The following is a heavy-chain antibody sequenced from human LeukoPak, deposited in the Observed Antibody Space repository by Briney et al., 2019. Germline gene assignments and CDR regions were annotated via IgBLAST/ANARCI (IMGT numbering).Heavy chain of an antibody. CDR2: INSDGSST. CDR3: ARETPRVVAPDAFDI. D-gene: IGHD5-12*01. Sequence: GGSLRLSCAASGFTFSSYSMNWVRQAPGKGLEWVSRINSDGSSTSYADSVKGRFTISRDNAKNTLYLQMNSLRAEDTAVYYCARETPRVVAPDAFDIWGQGTMVTVSS. CDR1: GFTFSSYS. V-gene: IGHV3-74*01. J-gene: IGHJ3*02.